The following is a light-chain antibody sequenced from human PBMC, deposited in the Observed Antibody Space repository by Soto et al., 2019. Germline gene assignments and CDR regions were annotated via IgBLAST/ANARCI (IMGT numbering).Light chain of an antibody. CDR1: QSLLRSNGDYY. J-gene: IGKJ2*01. CDR3: MQALQTPHT. Sequence: DIVLTQSPLSLPVTPGEPASISSGSSQSLLRSNGDYYLDWFLQKPGQSPQVLIYLGSNRASGVPDRFSGSGLGIDFTLKISRVEAEDVGVYYCMQALQTPHTFRQGTKLEIK. V-gene: IGKV2-28*01. CDR2: LGS.